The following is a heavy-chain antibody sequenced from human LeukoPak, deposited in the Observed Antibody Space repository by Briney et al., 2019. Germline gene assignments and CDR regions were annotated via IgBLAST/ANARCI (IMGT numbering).Heavy chain of an antibody. CDR1: GFTFSSYG. CDR2: ISGSGGST. CDR3: AKGSMIVVTGILCY. Sequence: GGSLRLSCAASGFTFSSYGMSWVRQAPGKGLEWVSAISGSGGSTYYADSVKGRFTISRDNSKNTLYLQMNSLRAEDTAVYYCAKGSMIVVTGILCYWGQGTLVTVSS. V-gene: IGHV3-23*01. D-gene: IGHD3-22*01. J-gene: IGHJ4*02.